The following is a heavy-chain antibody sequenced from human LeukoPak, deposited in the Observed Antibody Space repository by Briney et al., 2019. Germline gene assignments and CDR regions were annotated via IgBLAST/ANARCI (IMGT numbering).Heavy chain of an antibody. CDR3: AREHTTVTSLLDY. CDR1: GFTFNSYG. V-gene: IGHV3-33*01. Sequence: PGRSLRLSCAASGFTFNSYGIHWVRQAPGKGLEWVAVIWYDGNNKYYADSVKGRFTISGDSSKNTMYLQMNSLRAEDTAVYYCAREHTTVTSLLDYWGQGTLVTVSS. J-gene: IGHJ4*02. CDR2: IWYDGNNK. D-gene: IGHD4-17*01.